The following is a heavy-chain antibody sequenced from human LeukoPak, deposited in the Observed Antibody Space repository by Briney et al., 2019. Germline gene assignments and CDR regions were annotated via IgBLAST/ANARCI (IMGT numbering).Heavy chain of an antibody. Sequence: ASVKVSCKASGYTFTGYYMHWVRQAPGQGLEWMGWINPNSGGTNYAQKFQGWVTMTRDTSISTAYMELSRLRSGDTAVYYCARDGEYGDYQDPPTYTTYYYYYGMDVWGQGTTVTVSS. J-gene: IGHJ6*02. CDR2: INPNSGGT. CDR1: GYTFTGYY. D-gene: IGHD4-17*01. CDR3: ARDGEYGDYQDPPTYTTYYYYYGMDV. V-gene: IGHV1-2*04.